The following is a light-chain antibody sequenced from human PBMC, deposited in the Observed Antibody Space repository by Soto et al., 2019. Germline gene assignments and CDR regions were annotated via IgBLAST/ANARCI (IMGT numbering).Light chain of an antibody. Sequence: AIQLTQSPSSLSASVGDRVTITCRASQDISTLFAWYQQKPGKAPKLLIYDAFSLESGVPSRFSGSGSGADVTHTISSLQPEDFATYYCQQFDDYPRTYGGGTKVEIK. V-gene: IGKV1D-13*01. CDR1: QDISTL. J-gene: IGKJ4*01. CDR2: DAF. CDR3: QQFDDYPRT.